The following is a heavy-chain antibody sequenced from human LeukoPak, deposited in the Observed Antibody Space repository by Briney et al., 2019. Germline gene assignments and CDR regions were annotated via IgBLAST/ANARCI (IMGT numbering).Heavy chain of an antibody. J-gene: IGHJ6*03. CDR3: ASFVAKPPYYYYYMDV. Sequence: SVKVSCKASGGTFSSYAISWVRQAPGQGLEWMGGITPIFGTANYAQKFQGRVTITADESTSTAYMELSSLRSEDTAVYYCASFVAKPPYYYYYMDVWGKGTTVTVSS. V-gene: IGHV1-69*13. CDR1: GGTFSSYA. CDR2: ITPIFGTA. D-gene: IGHD2-15*01.